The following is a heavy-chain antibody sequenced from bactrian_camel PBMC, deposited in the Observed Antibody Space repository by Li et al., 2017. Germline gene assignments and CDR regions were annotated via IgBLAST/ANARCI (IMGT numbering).Heavy chain of an antibody. CDR2: INLAGYDT. CDR3: AARYTKGGDWWRFEDYDY. J-gene: IGHJ4*01. Sequence: VQLVESGGGSVQAGESLRLSCAASGFRVSSTCMGWFRQAPGKEREGVSTINLAGYDTYYAASVKGRFTISPDNAKNTLYLQMNSLKPEDTAMYYCAARYTKGGDWWRFEDYDYWGQGTQVTVS. CDR1: GFRVSSTC. V-gene: IGHV3S31*01. D-gene: IGHD7*01.